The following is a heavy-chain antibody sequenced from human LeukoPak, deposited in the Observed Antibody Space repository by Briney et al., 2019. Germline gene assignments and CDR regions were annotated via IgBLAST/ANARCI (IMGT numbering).Heavy chain of an antibody. CDR1: GFTFSSYE. CDR2: IGNSGRTI. CDR3: ARMRYGSGSDFDY. J-gene: IGHJ4*02. Sequence: GGSLRLSCAASGFTFSSYEMNWVRQAPGKGLEWVSYIGNSGRTICYADSLKGRFTISRDNAKNSLYLQMNSLRAEDTAVYYCARMRYGSGSDFDYWGQGTLVTVSS. V-gene: IGHV3-48*03. D-gene: IGHD3-10*01.